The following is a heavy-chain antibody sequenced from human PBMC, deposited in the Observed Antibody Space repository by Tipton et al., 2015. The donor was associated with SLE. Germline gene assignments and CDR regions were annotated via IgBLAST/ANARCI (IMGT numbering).Heavy chain of an antibody. CDR1: GGSISSYY. V-gene: IGHV4-39*07. CDR3: ARVNVVVPAAPSAGYFQH. D-gene: IGHD2-2*01. J-gene: IGHJ1*01. Sequence: TLSLTCTVSGGSISSYYWGWIRQPPGKGLEWIGSIYYSGSTYYNPSLKSRVTISVDTSKNQFSLKLSSVTAADTAVYYRARVNVVVPAAPSAGYFQHWGQGTLVTVSS. CDR2: IYYSGST.